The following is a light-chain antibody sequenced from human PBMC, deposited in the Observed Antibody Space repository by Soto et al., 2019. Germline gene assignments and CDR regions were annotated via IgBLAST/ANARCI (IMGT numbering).Light chain of an antibody. CDR1: QSVSSN. V-gene: IGKV3-15*01. Sequence: EIVMTQSPATLSVSPGERATLSCRASQSVSSNLAWYQQKPGQAPRLLIYGASTRATGIPARFSGSGSGTDFTLTISRLEPEDFAVYYCQQYGNWPPWTFGPGTKVDIK. CDR2: GAS. CDR3: QQYGNWPPWT. J-gene: IGKJ1*01.